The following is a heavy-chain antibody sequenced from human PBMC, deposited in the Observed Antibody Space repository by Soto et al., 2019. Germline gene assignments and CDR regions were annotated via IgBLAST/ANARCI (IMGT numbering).Heavy chain of an antibody. CDR2: ISYDGSNK. CDR3: ETGWYEDY. Sequence: QVQLVESGGGVVQPGRSLRLSCAASGFTFSSYGMHWVRQAPGKGLEWVAVISYDGSNKYYADSVKGRFNISRDNSKNTLYLHMNSLRAEDTAVYYCETGWYEDYWGEGTLVTVSS. J-gene: IGHJ4*02. D-gene: IGHD6-19*01. CDR1: GFTFSSYG. V-gene: IGHV3-30*03.